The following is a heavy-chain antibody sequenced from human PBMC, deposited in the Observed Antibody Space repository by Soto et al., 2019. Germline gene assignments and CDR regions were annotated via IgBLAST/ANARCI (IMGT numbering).Heavy chain of an antibody. V-gene: IGHV3-15*07. J-gene: IGHJ3*02. CDR2: IKSKTDGGTT. Sequence: GGSLRLSCAASGFTFSNAWMNWVRQAPGKGLEWVGRIKSKTDGGTTDYAAPVKGRFTISRDDSKNTLYLQMNSLKTEDTAVYYCTTDQRRYFEPPELTDAFDIWGQGTMVTVSS. D-gene: IGHD3-9*01. CDR3: TTDQRRYFEPPELTDAFDI. CDR1: GFTFSNAW.